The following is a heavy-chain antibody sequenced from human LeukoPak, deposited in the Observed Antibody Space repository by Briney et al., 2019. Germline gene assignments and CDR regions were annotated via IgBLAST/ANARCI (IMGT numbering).Heavy chain of an antibody. CDR2: IYYSGST. CDR1: GGSISSSSYY. V-gene: IGHV4-39*07. J-gene: IGHJ5*02. CDR3: ARATTVWWFDP. D-gene: IGHD4-17*01. Sequence: PSETLSLTCTVSGGSISSSSYYWGWIRQPSGKGLEWIGSIYYSGSTYYNPSLKSRVTISVDTSKNQFSLKLSSVTAADTAVYYCARATTVWWFDPWGQGTLVTVSS.